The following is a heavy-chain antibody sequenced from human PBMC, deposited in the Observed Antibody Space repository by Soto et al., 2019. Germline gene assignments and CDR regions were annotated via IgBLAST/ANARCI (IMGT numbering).Heavy chain of an antibody. CDR2: ISSSSRTI. CDR3: ARDPLIAVDGFDY. Sequence: ESGGDLVQPGGSLRLSCAASGFSFNTYAMNWVRQAPGKGLEWFAYISSSSRTIYYADSVKGRFTISRDNSKNSLYLQMNSLRAEDTAVYYCARDPLIAVDGFDYWGQGTLVTVSS. D-gene: IGHD6-19*01. CDR1: GFSFNTYA. V-gene: IGHV3-48*01. J-gene: IGHJ4*02.